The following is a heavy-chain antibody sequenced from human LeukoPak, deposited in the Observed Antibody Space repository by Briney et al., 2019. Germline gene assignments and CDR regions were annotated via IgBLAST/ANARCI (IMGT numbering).Heavy chain of an antibody. D-gene: IGHD5-12*01. V-gene: IGHV3-7*01. Sequence: PGGSLRLSCAASGFTFSSYWMSWVRQAPGKGLEWVANIKQDGSEKYYVDSVKGRFTISRDNAKNSLYLQMNSLRAEDTAVYYCARDPRGYSGYDQRALDYWGQGTLVTVSS. CDR2: IKQDGSEK. CDR3: ARDPRGYSGYDQRALDY. CDR1: GFTFSSYW. J-gene: IGHJ4*02.